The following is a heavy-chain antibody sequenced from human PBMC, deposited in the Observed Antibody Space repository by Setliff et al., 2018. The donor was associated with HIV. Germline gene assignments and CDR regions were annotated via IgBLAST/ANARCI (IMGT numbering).Heavy chain of an antibody. CDR3: GRNRGNGWYYYDS. CDR2: INPSGGST. CDR1: GYTFTSQS. Sequence: ASVKVSCKASGYTFTSQSIHWVRQAPGQGLEWMGVINPSGGSTAYAENFQGRVTMTRDTSTSTVYMEMRGLRSDDTAVYYCGRNRGNGWYYYDSWGQGTLVTVSS. V-gene: IGHV1-46*01. D-gene: IGHD3-22*01. J-gene: IGHJ4*02.